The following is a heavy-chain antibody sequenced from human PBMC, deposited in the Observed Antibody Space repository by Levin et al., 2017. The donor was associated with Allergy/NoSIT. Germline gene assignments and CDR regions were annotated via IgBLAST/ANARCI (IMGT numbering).Heavy chain of an antibody. CDR2: ISGGGDST. CDR1: GFTFSSYA. Sequence: GGSLRLSCAASGFTFSSYAMSWVRQAPGKGLEWVSAISGGGDSTHYADSVKGRFTISRDNSKNTLYLQMNTLRAEDTAGYYCAKVHCSRTDCYEGARILFDYWGQGTLVTVSS. J-gene: IGHJ4*02. CDR3: AKVHCSRTDCYEGARILFDY. D-gene: IGHD2-2*01. V-gene: IGHV3-23*01.